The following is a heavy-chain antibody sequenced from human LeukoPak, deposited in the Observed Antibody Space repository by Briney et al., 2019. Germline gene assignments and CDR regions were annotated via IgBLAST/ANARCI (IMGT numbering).Heavy chain of an antibody. J-gene: IGHJ4*02. D-gene: IGHD1-26*01. Sequence: PGGTLRLSCAASGFTISSYGMSWVRQAPGKGLEWVAIISYDGSNEYYADSVKGRFTISRDNSKNTLYLQMNSLRAEDTAVYYCAKDGATVALDYWGQGTLVTVSS. CDR1: GFTISSYG. CDR3: AKDGATVALDY. V-gene: IGHV3-30*18. CDR2: ISYDGSNE.